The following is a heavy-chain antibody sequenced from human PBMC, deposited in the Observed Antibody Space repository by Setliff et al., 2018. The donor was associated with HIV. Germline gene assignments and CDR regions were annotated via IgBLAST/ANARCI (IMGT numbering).Heavy chain of an antibody. V-gene: IGHV1-18*01. CDR3: AREAPRYASGAFDM. D-gene: IGHD3-10*01. CDR2: INGYSGKT. J-gene: IGHJ3*02. CDR1: GYTFSNFG. Sequence: ASVKVSCKSSGYTFSNFGVSWVRQAPGQGLEWLGYINGYSGKTHLSPRLQGRLNMTTDTSTDTVYLELRSLASDDTAIYYCAREAPRYASGAFDMWGLGTMVTVSS.